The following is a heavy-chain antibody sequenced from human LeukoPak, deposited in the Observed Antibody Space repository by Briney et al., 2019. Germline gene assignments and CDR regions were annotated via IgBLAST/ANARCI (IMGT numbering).Heavy chain of an antibody. CDR2: IWSDGSNK. CDR3: ARELFSSGSCPDG. J-gene: IGHJ4*02. CDR1: GFTFSYYA. Sequence: GRSLRLSCSASGFTFSYYAIHWVRQAPGKGLEWVALIWSDGSNKYYADSVKGRITISRDNSKNTVYLQMNSLRAEDTAVYYCARELFSSGSCPDGWGQGALVTVSS. D-gene: IGHD3-10*01. V-gene: IGHV3-33*01.